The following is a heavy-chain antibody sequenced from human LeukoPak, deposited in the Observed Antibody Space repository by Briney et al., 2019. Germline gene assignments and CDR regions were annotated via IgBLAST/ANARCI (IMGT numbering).Heavy chain of an antibody. CDR2: IYYSGST. V-gene: IGHV4-39*07. CDR3: ARVPSTAPRWGNWFDP. CDR1: GASISSTTYY. Sequence: PSETLSLTCTVSGASISSTTYYWGWIRQPPGKGLDWIGGIYYSGSTYYNPSLKSRATISVDTSKNQFSLKLSSVTAADTAVYYCARVPSTAPRWGNWFDPWGQGTLVTVSS. J-gene: IGHJ5*02. D-gene: IGHD4-17*01.